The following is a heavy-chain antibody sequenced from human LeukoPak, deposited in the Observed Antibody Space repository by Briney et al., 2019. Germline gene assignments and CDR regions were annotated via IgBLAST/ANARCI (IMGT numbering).Heavy chain of an antibody. CDR3: ARERGDWRAGVDAFDI. D-gene: IGHD2-21*02. CDR1: GFTFSSYW. CDR2: IKQDGSEK. Sequence: PGGSLRLSCAASGFTFSSYWMSWVRQAPGKGLEWVANIKQDGSEKYYVDSVKGRFTISRDNAKNSLYLQMNSLRAEDTAVYYCARERGDWRAGVDAFDIWGQGTMVTVSS. J-gene: IGHJ3*02. V-gene: IGHV3-7*03.